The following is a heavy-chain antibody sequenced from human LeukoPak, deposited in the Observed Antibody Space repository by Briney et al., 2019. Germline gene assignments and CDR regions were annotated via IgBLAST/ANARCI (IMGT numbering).Heavy chain of an antibody. Sequence: GGSLRLSCAASGFTFSSYSMNWVRQAPGKGLEWVSYISSSSSTIYYADSVKGRFTISRDNAKNSLYLQMNSLRAEDTAVYYCARGGYVWGSSRGGAFDIWGQGTMVTVSS. CDR2: ISSSSSTI. V-gene: IGHV3-48*04. CDR1: GFTFSSYS. J-gene: IGHJ3*02. D-gene: IGHD3-16*02. CDR3: ARGGYVWGSSRGGAFDI.